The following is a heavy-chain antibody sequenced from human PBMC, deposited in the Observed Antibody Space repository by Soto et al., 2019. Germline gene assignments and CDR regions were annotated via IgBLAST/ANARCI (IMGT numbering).Heavy chain of an antibody. CDR2: INPNTSGT. Sequence: GASVKVSCKTSGYTFSGYYMHWMRQAPGQGLEWMGWINPNTSGTIYAQKFQGRAAMTRDTSISTAYMELSGLRSDDTAVYYCARDRDPTFFDYWGQGTLVTVSS. J-gene: IGHJ4*02. V-gene: IGHV1-2*02. CDR1: GYTFSGYY. CDR3: ARDRDPTFFDY.